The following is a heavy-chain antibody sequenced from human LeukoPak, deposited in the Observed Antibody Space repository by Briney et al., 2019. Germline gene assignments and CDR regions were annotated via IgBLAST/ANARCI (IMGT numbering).Heavy chain of an antibody. CDR2: IIPIFGTA. V-gene: IGHV1-69*01. Sequence: GASVKVSCKASGCTFSSYAISWVRQAPGQGLEWMGGIIPIFGTANYAQKFQGRVTITADESTSTAYMELNSLRSEDTAVYYCARELEYYYGSGSYFRYYYYYMDVWGKGTTVTVSS. D-gene: IGHD3-10*01. CDR3: ARELEYYYGSGSYFRYYYYYMDV. J-gene: IGHJ6*03. CDR1: GCTFSSYA.